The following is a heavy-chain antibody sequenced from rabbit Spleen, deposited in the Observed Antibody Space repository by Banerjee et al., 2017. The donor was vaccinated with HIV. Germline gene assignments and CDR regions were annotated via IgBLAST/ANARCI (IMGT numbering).Heavy chain of an antibody. J-gene: IGHJ4*01. V-gene: IGHV1S40*01. D-gene: IGHD6-1*01. CDR3: SKTPASSYGDGLNL. CDR1: GFSFSSSYY. Sequence: QSLEESGGDLVKPGASLTLTCTASGFSFSSSYYICWVRQAPGKGLEWIGCIYTGSGSIYYATWAKGRFTISKASSTTVTLQMTSLTVADTATYFCSKTPASSYGDGLNLGGPGTLVTV. CDR2: IYTGSGSI.